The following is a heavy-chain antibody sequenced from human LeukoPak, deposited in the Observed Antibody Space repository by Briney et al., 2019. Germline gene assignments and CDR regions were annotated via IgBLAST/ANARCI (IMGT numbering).Heavy chain of an antibody. CDR1: GGSFSGYY. CDR2: INHSGST. Sequence: PSETLSLTCAVYGGSFSGYYWSWIRQPPGKGLEWIGEINHSGSTNYNPSLKSRVTISVDTSKNQFSLKLSSVTAADTAVYYCARGSAITMIVGDAFDYWGQETLVTVSS. CDR3: ARGSAITMIVGDAFDY. J-gene: IGHJ4*02. V-gene: IGHV4-34*01. D-gene: IGHD3-22*01.